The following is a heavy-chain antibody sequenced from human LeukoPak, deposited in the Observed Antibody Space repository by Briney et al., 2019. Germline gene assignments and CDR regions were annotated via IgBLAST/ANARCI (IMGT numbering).Heavy chain of an antibody. V-gene: IGHV4-59*12. CDR3: ARVLSPTVSHQRPDAFDI. Sequence: PSETLSLTCTVSGGSISSYYWSWIRQPPGKGLEWIGYIYYSGSTYYNPSLKSRVTISVDRSKNQFSLKLSSVTAADTAVYYCARVLSPTVSHQRPDAFDIWGQGTMVTVSS. J-gene: IGHJ3*02. CDR2: IYYSGST. CDR1: GGSISSYY. D-gene: IGHD4-11*01.